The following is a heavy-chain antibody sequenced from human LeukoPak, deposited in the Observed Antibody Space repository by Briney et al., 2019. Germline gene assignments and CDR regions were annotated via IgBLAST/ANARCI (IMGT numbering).Heavy chain of an antibody. J-gene: IGHJ4*02. D-gene: IGHD3-10*01. CDR1: GYTFNAYW. V-gene: IGHV5-10-1*01. CDR3: ARRENFAELSPDY. CDR2: IDPSGSYT. Sequence: GESLKISCRGFGYTFNAYWITWVRQMPGKGLDWVGRIDPSGSYTNYSPSFQGHVTISADKSISTAYLQWSSLKPSDTAIYYCARRENFAELSPDYWGQGTLVTVSS.